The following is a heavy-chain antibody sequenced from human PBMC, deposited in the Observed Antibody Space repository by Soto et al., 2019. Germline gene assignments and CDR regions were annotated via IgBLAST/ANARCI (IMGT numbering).Heavy chain of an antibody. J-gene: IGHJ5*02. D-gene: IGHD3-22*01. V-gene: IGHV4-59*08. CDR1: GGSISPYY. Sequence: SETLSLTCNVSGGSISPYYWSWIRQPPGKGLEWIGYIYYSGSTNYNPSLKSRVTISVDTSKNHFSLRLSSVTAADTAVYYCATYYYDSSGYWNWFDPWGQGTLVTVSS. CDR3: ATYYYDSSGYWNWFDP. CDR2: IYYSGST.